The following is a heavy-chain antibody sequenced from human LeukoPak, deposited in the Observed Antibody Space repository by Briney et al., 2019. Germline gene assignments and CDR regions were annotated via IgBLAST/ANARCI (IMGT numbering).Heavy chain of an antibody. CDR3: ARVGEMATTLLDY. D-gene: IGHD5-24*01. V-gene: IGHV3-23*01. J-gene: IGHJ4*02. Sequence: GGSLRLSCAASGLTFSSYGMSWVRQAPGKGLEWVSAVSGGGTTSYADSVRGRFTISRDNSKNTLYLQMNSLRAEDTAVYYCARVGEMATTLLDYWGQGTLVTVSS. CDR1: GLTFSSYG. CDR2: VSGGGTT.